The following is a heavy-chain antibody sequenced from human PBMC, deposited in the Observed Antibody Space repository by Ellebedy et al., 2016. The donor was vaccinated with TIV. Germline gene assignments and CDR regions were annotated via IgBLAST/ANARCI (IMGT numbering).Heavy chain of an antibody. V-gene: IGHV1-2*02. D-gene: IGHD1-26*01. J-gene: IGHJ6*02. CDR2: INPNSGGT. CDR1: GYTFSAYY. Sequence: ASVKVSXKASGYTFSAYYIHWVRQAPGQGLEWMGWINPNSGGTNSAQKFHGRVTMTRDTSISTAYMELNRLTSDDTAVYHCAREWDLEDLTRGANLRHHYGLDVWGQGTTVTVSS. CDR3: AREWDLEDLTRGANLRHHYGLDV.